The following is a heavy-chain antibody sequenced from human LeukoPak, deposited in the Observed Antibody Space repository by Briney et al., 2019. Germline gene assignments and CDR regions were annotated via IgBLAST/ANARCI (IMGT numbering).Heavy chain of an antibody. CDR3: AKGLFSGYDKYLDS. J-gene: IGHJ4*02. D-gene: IGHD5-12*01. V-gene: IGHV3-21*04. Sequence: GGSLRLSCVASGFAFETYTMNWVRQAPGKGLEWVSFISSTSSDINYADSVRDRFTISRDNAKNSLFLPMDSLRVEDTAVYYCAKGLFSGYDKYLDSWGQGTLVTVSS. CDR1: GFAFETYT. CDR2: ISSTSSDI.